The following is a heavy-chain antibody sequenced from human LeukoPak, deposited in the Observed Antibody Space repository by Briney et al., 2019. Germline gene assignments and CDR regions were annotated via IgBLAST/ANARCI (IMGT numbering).Heavy chain of an antibody. Sequence: GASVTLFCTASGYPFTVYYVHWARQARGQGLEWMGWINPYSGDTNYAQKPRGSVPVTRDMSISTPYMELSPLTYGDTAVYYCARVAMSGIGSDDFWGQGTLVTASS. CDR1: GYPFTVYY. V-gene: IGHV1-2*02. CDR3: ARVAMSGIGSDDF. D-gene: IGHD1-26*01. J-gene: IGHJ4*02. CDR2: INPYSGDT.